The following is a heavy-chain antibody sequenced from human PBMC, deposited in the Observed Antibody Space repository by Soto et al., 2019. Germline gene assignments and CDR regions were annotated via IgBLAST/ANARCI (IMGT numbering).Heavy chain of an antibody. Sequence: SETLSLTCAVYGGSFSGYYWSWIRQPPGKGLEWIGEINHSGSTNYNPSLKSRVTISVDTSKNQFSLKLSSVTAADTAVYYCARGLSRRYRHDYWGQGTLVTVSS. CDR3: ARGLSRRYRHDY. V-gene: IGHV4-34*01. CDR1: GGSFSGYY. D-gene: IGHD6-6*01. J-gene: IGHJ4*02. CDR2: INHSGST.